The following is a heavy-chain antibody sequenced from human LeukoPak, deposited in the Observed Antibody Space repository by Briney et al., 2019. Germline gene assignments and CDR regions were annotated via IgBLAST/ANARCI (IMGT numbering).Heavy chain of an antibody. Sequence: SETLSHTCTVSGGSISSYYWSWIRQPPGKGLEWIGYIYYSGRTNYNPSLKCRVTISVDTSKNQFSLKLSSVTAADTAVYYCARGGSSWQLAGYWGPLPLVTVSS. J-gene: IGHJ4*03. CDR3: ARGGSSWQLAGY. CDR1: GGSISSYY. V-gene: IGHV4-59*01. CDR2: IYYSGRT. D-gene: IGHD6-13*01.